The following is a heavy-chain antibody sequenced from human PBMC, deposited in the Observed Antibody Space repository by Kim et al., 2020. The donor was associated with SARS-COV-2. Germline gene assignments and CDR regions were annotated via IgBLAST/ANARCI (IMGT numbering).Heavy chain of an antibody. V-gene: IGHV3-15*01. J-gene: IGHJ3*02. CDR1: GFTFSNAW. CDR2: IKSKTDGGTT. D-gene: IGHD3-10*01. CDR3: TTSLDYYDAFDI. Sequence: GGSLRLSCAASGFTFSNAWMSWVRQAPGKGLEWVGRIKSKTDGGTTDYAAPVKGRFTISRDDSKNTLYLQMNSLKTEDTAVYYCTTSLDYYDAFDIWGQGTMVTVSS.